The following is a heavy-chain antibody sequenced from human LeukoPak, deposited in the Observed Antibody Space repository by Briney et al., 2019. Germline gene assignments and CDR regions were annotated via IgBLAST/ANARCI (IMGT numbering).Heavy chain of an antibody. CDR1: GGSFSGYY. Sequence: SETLSLTCAVYGGSFSGYYWSWIRQPPGKGLEWIGEINHSGSTNYNPSLKSRVTISVDTSKNQFSLKLSSVTAADTAVYYCARSYGEERVDYWGQGTLVTVSS. CDR3: ARSYGEERVDY. D-gene: IGHD4-17*01. V-gene: IGHV4-34*01. CDR2: INHSGST. J-gene: IGHJ4*02.